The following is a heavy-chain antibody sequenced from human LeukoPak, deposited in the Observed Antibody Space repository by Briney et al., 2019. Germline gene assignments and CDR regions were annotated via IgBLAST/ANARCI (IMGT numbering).Heavy chain of an antibody. CDR3: SRRFDS. Sequence: PGGSLRLSCATSGFTFSDYSMNWVRQAPGKGLEWVSYIDGAGDTIYYADSVKGRFTISRDNAKSSLDLQMNSLRGEDTAVYYCSRRFDSWGQGTLVTVSS. CDR1: GFTFSDYS. V-gene: IGHV3-48*01. CDR2: IDGAGDTI. J-gene: IGHJ4*02.